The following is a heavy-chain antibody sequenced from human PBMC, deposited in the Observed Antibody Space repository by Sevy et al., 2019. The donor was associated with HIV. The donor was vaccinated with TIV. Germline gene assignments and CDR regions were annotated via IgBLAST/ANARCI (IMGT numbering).Heavy chain of an antibody. Sequence: SETLSLTCTVSGGSISSGDYYWSWIRQPPGKGLEWIGYIYYSGSTYYNPSLKSRVTISVDTSKNQFSLKLSSVTATDTAVYYCAREKDNSGYHYWGQGTLVTVSS. J-gene: IGHJ4*02. D-gene: IGHD3-22*01. CDR1: GGSISSGDYY. V-gene: IGHV4-30-4*01. CDR3: AREKDNSGYHY. CDR2: IYYSGST.